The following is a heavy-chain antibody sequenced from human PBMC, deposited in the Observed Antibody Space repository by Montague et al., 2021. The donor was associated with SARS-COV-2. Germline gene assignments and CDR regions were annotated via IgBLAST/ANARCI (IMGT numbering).Heavy chain of an antibody. Sequence: SLRLSCAVSGFTFGDYAMSWVRQAPGKGLEWVSGINWNGGSTGSADSVKGRFTISRDNAKNSLYLQMNSLRAEDTALYYCARDTRSEYFDFLTGYYKGVFFDYWGQGTLVTVSS. CDR1: GFTFGDYA. V-gene: IGHV3-20*04. CDR3: ARDTRSEYFDFLTGYYKGVFFDY. D-gene: IGHD3-9*01. J-gene: IGHJ4*02. CDR2: INWNGGST.